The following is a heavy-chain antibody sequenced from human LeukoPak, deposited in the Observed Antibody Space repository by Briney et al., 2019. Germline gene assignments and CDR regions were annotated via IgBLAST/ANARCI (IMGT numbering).Heavy chain of an antibody. CDR2: IIPMFGTA. Sequence: VASVKVSCKASGGTFSSYAISWVRQAPGQGLEWMGGIIPMFGTANYARKFQGRVTITADESTSTAYMELSSLRSEDTAVYYCARGNIAAAGRYYFDYWGQGALVTVSS. J-gene: IGHJ4*02. D-gene: IGHD6-13*01. V-gene: IGHV1-69*13. CDR1: GGTFSSYA. CDR3: ARGNIAAAGRYYFDY.